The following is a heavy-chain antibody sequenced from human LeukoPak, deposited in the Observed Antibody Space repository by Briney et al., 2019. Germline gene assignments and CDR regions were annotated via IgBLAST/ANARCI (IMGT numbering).Heavy chain of an antibody. D-gene: IGHD3-16*02. CDR2: IKSKTDGGTT. CDR3: TTDPCYDYVWGSYRLDFDY. V-gene: IGHV3-15*01. Sequence: GGSLRLSCAASGFTFSNAWMSWVRQAPGKGLEWVGRIKSKTDGGTTDYAAPVKGRFTISRDDSKNTLYLQMNSLKTEDTAVYYCTTDPCYDYVWGSYRLDFDYWGQGTLVTVSS. CDR1: GFTFSNAW. J-gene: IGHJ4*02.